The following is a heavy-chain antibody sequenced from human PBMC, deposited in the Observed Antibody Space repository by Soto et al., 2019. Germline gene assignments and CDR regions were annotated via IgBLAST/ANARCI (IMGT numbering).Heavy chain of an antibody. CDR3: ARDQGVAGPGDY. D-gene: IGHD6-19*01. CDR1: GFTFSSYS. CDR2: ISSSTI. J-gene: IGHJ4*02. Sequence: PGGSLRLSCAASGFTFSSYSMNWVRQAPGKGLEWVSYISSSTIYYADSVKGRFTISRDNAKNSLYLQMNSLRDEDTAVYYCARDQGVAGPGDYWGQGTLVTVSS. V-gene: IGHV3-48*02.